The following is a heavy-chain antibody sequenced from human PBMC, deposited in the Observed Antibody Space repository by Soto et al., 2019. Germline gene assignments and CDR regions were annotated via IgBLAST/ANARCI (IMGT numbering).Heavy chain of an antibody. J-gene: IGHJ4*02. CDR2: IIPVLGVG. Sequence: QVQLVQSGAEVKKPGSSVKVSCKASGGTFGNHAISWVRQAPGQGLEWLGGIIPVLGVGDNAQNFQGRVTLTADASTSTAYLDLSSLRSEDAALYYCAREAGYTYGYVFDYWGQGTLVTVSS. D-gene: IGHD5-18*01. V-gene: IGHV1-69*01. CDR3: AREAGYTYGYVFDY. CDR1: GGTFGNHA.